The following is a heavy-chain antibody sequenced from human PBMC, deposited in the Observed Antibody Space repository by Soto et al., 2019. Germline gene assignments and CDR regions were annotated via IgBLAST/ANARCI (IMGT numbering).Heavy chain of an antibody. J-gene: IGHJ4*02. V-gene: IGHV4-31*03. D-gene: IGHD3-10*01. CDR2: IYYSGST. CDR1: GGSISSGGYY. CDR3: ARIYNQAILGAYYYGSGSYSHFDY. Sequence: SETLSLTCTVSGGSISSGGYYWSWIRQHPGKGLEWIGYIYYSGSTYYNPSLKSRVTISVDTSKNQFSLKLSSVTAADTAVYYCARIYNQAILGAYYYGSGSYSHFDYWGQGTLVTVSS.